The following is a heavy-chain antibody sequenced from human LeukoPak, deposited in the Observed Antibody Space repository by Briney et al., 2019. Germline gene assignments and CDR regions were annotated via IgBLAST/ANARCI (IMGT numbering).Heavy chain of an antibody. J-gene: IGHJ4*02. D-gene: IGHD1-26*01. CDR1: GFTFSSYA. CDR3: AKDQSYVFDY. CDR2: ISGSGGGT. Sequence: GGSLRLSCAASGFTFSSYAMSWVRQAPGMGLEWVSAISGSGGGTYYADSVKGRFTISRDNSKNTLYLQMNSLRAEDTAVYYCAKDQSYVFDYWGQGTLVTVSS. V-gene: IGHV3-23*01.